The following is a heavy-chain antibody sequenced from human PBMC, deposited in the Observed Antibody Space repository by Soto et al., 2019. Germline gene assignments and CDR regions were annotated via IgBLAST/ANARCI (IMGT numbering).Heavy chain of an antibody. J-gene: IGHJ4*02. D-gene: IGHD1-1*01. CDR1: GGTFSSYA. CDR3: ARDRRQPLERGIFDY. V-gene: IGHV1-69*13. Sequence: SVKVSCKASGGTFSSYAISWVRQAPGQGLEWMGGIIPIFGTANYAQKFQGRVTITADESTSTAYMELSSLRSEDTAVYYWARDRRQPLERGIFDYWGQGTLVTVSS. CDR2: IIPIFGTA.